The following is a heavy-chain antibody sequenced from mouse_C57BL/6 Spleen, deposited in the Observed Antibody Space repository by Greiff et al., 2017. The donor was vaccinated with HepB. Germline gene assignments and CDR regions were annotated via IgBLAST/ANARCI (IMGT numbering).Heavy chain of an antibody. CDR2: INYDGSST. CDR1: GFTFSDYY. J-gene: IGHJ2*01. CDR3: ARDEALDY. Sequence: EVQLVESEGGLVQPGSSMKLSCTASGFTFSDYYMAWVRQVPEKGLEWVANINYDGSSTYYLDSLKSRFIISRDNAKNILYLQMSSLKSEDTATYYCARDEALDYWGQGTTLTVSS. V-gene: IGHV5-16*01.